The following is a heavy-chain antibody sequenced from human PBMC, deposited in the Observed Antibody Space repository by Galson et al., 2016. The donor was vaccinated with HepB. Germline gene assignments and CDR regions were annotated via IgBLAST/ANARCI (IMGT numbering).Heavy chain of an antibody. J-gene: IGHJ4*02. Sequence: KVSCKGSEYGFSNYWIGWVRQMPGKGLEWMASVYPGDSDTSYSQSFQAQVTISADKSITTAYLQWKRLKDSDTAMYYCPRQSGYFTGGICFWDYCGLGTLVTVSA. CDR1: EYGFSNYW. CDR2: VYPGDSDT. CDR3: PRQSGYFTGGICFWDY. V-gene: IGHV5-51*01. D-gene: IGHD2-8*02.